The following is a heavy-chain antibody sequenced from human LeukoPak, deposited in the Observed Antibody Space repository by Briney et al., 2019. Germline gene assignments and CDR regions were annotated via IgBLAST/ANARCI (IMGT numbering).Heavy chain of an antibody. Sequence: GGSLRLSCAASGFTFSRDSMNWVRQAPGKGLEWVSYINGGSSPIYYADSVRGRFTISRDNSKNTLFLQMNSLRAEDTAVYYCAKVGGTTPTGFDYWGQGTLVTVSS. D-gene: IGHD1-14*01. V-gene: IGHV3-48*01. CDR2: INGGSSPI. J-gene: IGHJ4*02. CDR3: AKVGGTTPTGFDY. CDR1: GFTFSRDS.